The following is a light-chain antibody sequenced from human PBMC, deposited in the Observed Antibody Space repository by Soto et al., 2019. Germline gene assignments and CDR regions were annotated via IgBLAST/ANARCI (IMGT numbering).Light chain of an antibody. CDR3: QQSYSTPRT. Sequence: DIQMTQSPSSLSASVGDRVTITCRASQSISSYLNWYQQKPGKAPKLLIYAASSLQSGVPSRFSRSGSGTDLTLTISSLQPEDFATYYCQQSYSTPRTFGQGTKVEIK. J-gene: IGKJ1*01. V-gene: IGKV1-39*01. CDR1: QSISSY. CDR2: AAS.